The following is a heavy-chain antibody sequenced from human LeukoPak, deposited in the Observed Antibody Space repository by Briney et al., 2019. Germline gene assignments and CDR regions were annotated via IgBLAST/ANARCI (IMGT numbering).Heavy chain of an antibody. D-gene: IGHD5-18*01. CDR2: IYYSGST. CDR3: ARDRWVQLWSDAFDI. J-gene: IGHJ3*02. CDR1: GGSISGFY. V-gene: IGHV4-59*12. Sequence: PSETLSLTCTVSGGSISGFYWSWIRQPPGKGLEWIGHIYYSGSTSYNPSIKSRVTMSVDTSKNQFSLKLSSVTAADTAVYYCARDRWVQLWSDAFDIWGQGTMVTVSS.